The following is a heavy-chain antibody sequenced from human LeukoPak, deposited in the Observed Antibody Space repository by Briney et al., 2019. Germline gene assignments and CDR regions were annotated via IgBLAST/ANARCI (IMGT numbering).Heavy chain of an antibody. J-gene: IGHJ4*02. D-gene: IGHD4-23*01. CDR1: GFTFSSYS. CDR3: ARHDYGGNSGDY. V-gene: IGHV3-48*02. Sequence: PGGSLRLSCVASGFTFSSYSMNWVRQAPGKGLEWVSYIGTSTSVIYYADSVKGRFTISRDNAKNSLFLQMNSLKDEDTAVYYCARHDYGGNSGDYWGRGALVTVSS. CDR2: IGTSTSVI.